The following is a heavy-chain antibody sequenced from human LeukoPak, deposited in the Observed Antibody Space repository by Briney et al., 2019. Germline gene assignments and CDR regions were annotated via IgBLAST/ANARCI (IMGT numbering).Heavy chain of an antibody. CDR1: GGSISGYY. J-gene: IGHJ2*01. D-gene: IGHD3-3*01. CDR3: ARDGVSALNLYSDL. Sequence: SETLSLTCIVSGGSISGYYWSWIRQPPGKGLEWIGSIYYSGSTDYNPSLKSRVIISVDTSKDQFSLSLISVTAADTAVYYCARDGVSALNLYSDLWGRGTLVTVSS. V-gene: IGHV4-59*01. CDR2: IYYSGST.